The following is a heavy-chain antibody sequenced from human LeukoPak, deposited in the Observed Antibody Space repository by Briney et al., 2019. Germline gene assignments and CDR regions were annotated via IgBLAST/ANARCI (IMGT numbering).Heavy chain of an antibody. CDR2: ISYDGSNK. CDR1: GFTLSNYA. Sequence: PGGALRLSCAASGFTLSNYAMRCVRQAPGQGLEWVAVISYDGSNKYYADSVKGRFTISRDNSKNTLYLQMNGLRAEDTVVYSCARDNDHDPPWGYNWFDPWGQGTLVTVSS. CDR3: ARDNDHDPPWGYNWFDP. J-gene: IGHJ5*02. V-gene: IGHV3-30*04. D-gene: IGHD1-1*01.